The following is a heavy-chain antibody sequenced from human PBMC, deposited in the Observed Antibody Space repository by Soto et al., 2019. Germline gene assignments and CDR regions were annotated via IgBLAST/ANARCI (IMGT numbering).Heavy chain of an antibody. V-gene: IGHV3-30*18. J-gene: IGHJ5*02. CDR3: AKTSGYDYVWGSSGLDP. CDR2: ISYDGSDK. D-gene: IGHD3-16*01. Sequence: GSLRLSCAASGFTFSSFGMHWVRQAPDKGLQWVAVISYDGSDKYYADSVKGRFTISRDDSTNTMYLQMNSLRPEDTAVYYCAKTSGYDYVWGSSGLDPWGQGTLVTVSS. CDR1: GFTFSSFG.